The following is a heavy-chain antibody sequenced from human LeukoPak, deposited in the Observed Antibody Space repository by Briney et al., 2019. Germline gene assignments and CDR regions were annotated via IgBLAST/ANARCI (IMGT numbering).Heavy chain of an antibody. J-gene: IGHJ4*02. CDR1: GFTFSSYA. Sequence: GGSLRLSCAASGFTFSSYAMSWVRQAPGKGLEWVSAISGSGGSTYYADSVKGRFTISRDNSKNTLYLQMNSLRAEDTAVYYCTTDRGIDIVATIPGYWGQGTLVTVSS. D-gene: IGHD5-12*01. V-gene: IGHV3-23*01. CDR3: TTDRGIDIVATIPGY. CDR2: ISGSGGST.